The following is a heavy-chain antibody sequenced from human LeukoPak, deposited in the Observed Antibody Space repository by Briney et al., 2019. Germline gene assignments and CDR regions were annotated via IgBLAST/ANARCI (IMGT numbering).Heavy chain of an antibody. Sequence: GGSLRLSCAASGFTFSDYYMSWIRQAPGKGLQWVSYITNSGSTIYYADFVKGRFTISRDNAKKSLYLQMNNLRAEDTAVYYCARGSRYYYGSGSYPFDYWGQGTLVTVSS. CDR1: GFTFSDYY. J-gene: IGHJ4*02. V-gene: IGHV3-11*01. CDR2: ITNSGSTI. CDR3: ARGSRYYYGSGSYPFDY. D-gene: IGHD3-10*01.